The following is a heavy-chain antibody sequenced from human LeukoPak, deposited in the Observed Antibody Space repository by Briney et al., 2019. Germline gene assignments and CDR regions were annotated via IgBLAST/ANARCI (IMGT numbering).Heavy chain of an antibody. D-gene: IGHD5-18*01. CDR3: TAGRRYSLFDY. V-gene: IGHV1-24*01. CDR1: GYTLTELS. J-gene: IGHJ4*02. Sequence: GASVKVSCKVSGYTLTELSLHWVRQAPGKGLEWMGGFEPEDGGRLYAQNFQGRVTTTEDTSTDTAYMELSSLSSEDTAVYYCTAGRRYSLFDYWGQGTLVIVSS. CDR2: FEPEDGGR.